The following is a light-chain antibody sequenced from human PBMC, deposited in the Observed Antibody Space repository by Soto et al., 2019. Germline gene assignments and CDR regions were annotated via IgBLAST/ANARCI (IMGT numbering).Light chain of an antibody. V-gene: IGKV3-15*01. Sequence: EIVMTQSPATLSVSPGERATLSCRASQSVHSNLAWYQQKPGQAPRLLIYGASTRATGVPAMFSGSGSGTEFSLTVSSLQSEDFAVYYCQQYSNWPLTFGGGTKVEIK. CDR3: QQYSNWPLT. CDR2: GAS. J-gene: IGKJ4*01. CDR1: QSVHSN.